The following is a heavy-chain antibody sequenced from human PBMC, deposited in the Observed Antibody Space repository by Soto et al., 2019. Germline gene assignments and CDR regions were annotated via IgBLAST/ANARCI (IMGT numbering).Heavy chain of an antibody. J-gene: IGHJ4*02. CDR3: ARGPRADILTGYY. Sequence: VASVKVSCKASGYTFTSYDINWVRQATGQGLEWMGWMNPNSGNTGYAQKFQGRVTMTRNTSISTAYMELSSLRSEDTAVYYCARGPRADILTGYYWGQGTLVTVSS. CDR1: GYTFTSYD. D-gene: IGHD3-9*01. V-gene: IGHV1-8*01. CDR2: MNPNSGNT.